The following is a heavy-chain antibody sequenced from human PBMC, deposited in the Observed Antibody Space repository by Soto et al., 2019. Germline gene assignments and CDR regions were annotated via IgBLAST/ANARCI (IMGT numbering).Heavy chain of an antibody. CDR3: ARLGRGSGIQFDY. J-gene: IGHJ4*02. D-gene: IGHD3-10*01. CDR1: GFTFSSYW. V-gene: IGHV3-74*03. Sequence: GGSLRLSCAASGFTFSSYWMHWVRQTPGKGLVWVSRINSDGSSTTYADSVKGRFTISRDNAKNTLYLQMNSLRAEDTAVYYCARLGRGSGIQFDYWGQGALVTVSS. CDR2: INSDGSST.